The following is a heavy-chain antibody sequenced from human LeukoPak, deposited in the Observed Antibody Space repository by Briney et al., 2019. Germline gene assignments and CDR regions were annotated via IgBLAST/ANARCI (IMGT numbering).Heavy chain of an antibody. Sequence: GGSLRLSCAASGFTFSSYAMSWVRQAPGKGLEWVSAISGSGGSTYYADSVKGRFTISRDNSKNTLYLQMNSLRAEDTAVYYCATHPGGATTPFDYWGQGTLVTVSS. J-gene: IGHJ4*02. CDR3: ATHPGGATTPFDY. CDR1: GFTFSSYA. CDR2: ISGSGGST. V-gene: IGHV3-23*01. D-gene: IGHD1-26*01.